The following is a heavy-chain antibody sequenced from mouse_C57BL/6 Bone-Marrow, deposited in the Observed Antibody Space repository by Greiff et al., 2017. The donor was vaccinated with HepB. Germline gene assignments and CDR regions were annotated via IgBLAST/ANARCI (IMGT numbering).Heavy chain of an antibody. CDR2: IHPSDSDT. V-gene: IGHV1-74*01. Sequence: QVQLKQPGAELVKPGASVKVSCKASGYTFTSYWMHWVKQRPGQGLEWIGRIHPSDSDTNYNQKFKGKATLTVDKSSSTAYMQLSSLTSEDSAVYYCAMKLRRDAMDYWGQGTSVTVSS. J-gene: IGHJ4*01. CDR3: AMKLRRDAMDY. CDR1: GYTFTSYW. D-gene: IGHD2-12*01.